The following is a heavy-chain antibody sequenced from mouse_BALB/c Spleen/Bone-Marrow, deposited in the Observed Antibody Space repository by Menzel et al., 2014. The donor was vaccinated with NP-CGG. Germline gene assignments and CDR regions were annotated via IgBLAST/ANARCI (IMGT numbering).Heavy chain of an antibody. CDR1: GFTFSNSY. Sequence: QVQLQQSVGEVVKPGTSVKLSCKTSGFTFSNSYISWLKLKPGQSLEWIAWIIGGTGGTTYNQKFTGKAQLTVDTSSNTAYRQLSSLTTEDSAIYYCARHLYGSSFDWFAYWGQGTLVTVSA. J-gene: IGHJ3*01. V-gene: IGHV1-54*02. D-gene: IGHD1-1*01. CDR3: ARHLYGSSFDWFAY. CDR2: IIGGTGGT.